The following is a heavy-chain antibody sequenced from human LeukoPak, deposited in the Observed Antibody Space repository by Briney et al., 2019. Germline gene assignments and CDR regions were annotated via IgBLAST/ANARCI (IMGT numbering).Heavy chain of an antibody. V-gene: IGHV4-61*02. CDR3: ARYYDILTTPGYFDL. CDR2: IYTSGST. D-gene: IGHD3-9*01. Sequence: SETLSLTCTVSGGSISSGSYYWSWIRQPAGKGLEWIGRIYTSGSTNYNPSLKSRVTISVDTSKNQFSLKLSSVTAADTAVYYCARYYDILTTPGYFDLWGRGTLVTVSS. CDR1: GGSISSGSYY. J-gene: IGHJ2*01.